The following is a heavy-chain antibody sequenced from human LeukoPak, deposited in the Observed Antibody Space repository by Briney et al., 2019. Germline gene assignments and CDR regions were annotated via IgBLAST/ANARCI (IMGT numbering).Heavy chain of an antibody. Sequence: SETLSLTCTVSGDSISSSSYYWGWIRQPPGKGLEWIGRIHSSGSTTYNSSLKSRVTMSLDTSKNQLSLNLSSVTAADTAMYYCAREGWNFYGAGSFYFDYWGQGTLVTVSS. D-gene: IGHD3-10*01. J-gene: IGHJ4*02. CDR2: IHSSGST. CDR1: GDSISSSSYY. CDR3: AREGWNFYGAGSFYFDY. V-gene: IGHV4-39*07.